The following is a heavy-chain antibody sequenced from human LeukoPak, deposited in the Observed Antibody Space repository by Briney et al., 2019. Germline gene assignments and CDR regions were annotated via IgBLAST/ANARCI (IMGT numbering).Heavy chain of an antibody. V-gene: IGHV5-51*01. Sequence: GESLKISCKGSGYTFTTYWIGWVRQMPGKGLEWMGIIYPGGSDISYYASFEGRVTISADKSISTAYLQWSSLKASDTAMYYCARLAYCGGDCYSYYFDYWGQGTLVTVSS. CDR3: ARLAYCGGDCYSYYFDY. CDR2: IYPGGSDI. CDR1: GYTFTTYW. J-gene: IGHJ4*02. D-gene: IGHD2-21*02.